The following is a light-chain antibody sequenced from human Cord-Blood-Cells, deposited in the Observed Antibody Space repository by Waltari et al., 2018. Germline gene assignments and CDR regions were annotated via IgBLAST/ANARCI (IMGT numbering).Light chain of an antibody. V-gene: IGKV1-39*01. CDR2: AAS. CDR1: QRISSY. Sequence: DIQMTQSPSSLSASVGDRVTITCRASQRISSYLNWYQQKPGKAPKLLIYAASSLQSGVPSRFSGSGSGTDFTLTISRLQPEDFATYYCQQSYSTPPTFGQGTKVEIK. CDR3: QQSYSTPPT. J-gene: IGKJ1*01.